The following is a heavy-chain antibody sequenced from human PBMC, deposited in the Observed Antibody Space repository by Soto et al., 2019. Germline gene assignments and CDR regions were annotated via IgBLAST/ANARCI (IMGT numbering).Heavy chain of an antibody. CDR3: ARGRLISLYYFDY. CDR1: GFTFSNYD. CDR2: IGTAGDT. D-gene: IGHD2-15*01. J-gene: IGHJ4*02. Sequence: QPGGSLRLSCAASGFTFSNYDMHWVRQVTGKGLEWVSTIGTAGDTYYPGSVKGRFTISRENAKNSLYLQVNSLRAEDTAVYYCARGRLISLYYFDYWGQGTLVTVSS. V-gene: IGHV3-13*01.